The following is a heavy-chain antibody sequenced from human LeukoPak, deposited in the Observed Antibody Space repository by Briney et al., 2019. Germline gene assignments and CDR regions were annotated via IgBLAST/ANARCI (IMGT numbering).Heavy chain of an antibody. Sequence: GGSLRHSCAASGFSFSTNGMSWVRQAPGKGLEWVSAISGSGTTYYADSVKGRFTISRDNSKYTVPLQMNSLKTEDTAVYYCTIDTGGNWFDPWGQGTLVTVSS. CDR3: TIDTGGNWFDP. D-gene: IGHD2-15*01. V-gene: IGHV3-23*01. J-gene: IGHJ5*02. CDR1: GFSFSTNG. CDR2: ISGSGTT.